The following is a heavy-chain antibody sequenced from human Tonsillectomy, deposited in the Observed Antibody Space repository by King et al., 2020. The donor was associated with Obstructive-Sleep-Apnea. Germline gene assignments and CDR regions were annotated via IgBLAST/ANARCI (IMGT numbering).Heavy chain of an antibody. CDR3: ARDKSGGGYGMDV. D-gene: IGHD6-25*01. Sequence: QLVQSGAEVKKPVSSVKVSCKASGGTFSSYAISWVRQAPGQGLEWMGGIIPIFGTANYAQTFQGRVTITADESTSTAYMELSSLRSEDTAVYDCARDKSGGGYGMDVWGQGTTVTVSS. CDR2: IIPIFGTA. J-gene: IGHJ6*02. CDR1: GGTFSSYA. V-gene: IGHV1-69*01.